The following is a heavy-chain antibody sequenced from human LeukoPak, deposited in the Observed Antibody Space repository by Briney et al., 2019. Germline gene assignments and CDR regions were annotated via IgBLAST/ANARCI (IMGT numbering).Heavy chain of an antibody. Sequence: GGSLRLSCAASGFIFSSYWMHWVRQVPGKGLVWVSRIKSDGSSTSHADSVKGRFTISRDNAKNTLYLQMNSLRAEDTAVYYCARDGWGSSMGYWGQGTLVTVSS. CDR3: ARDGWGSSMGY. J-gene: IGHJ4*02. D-gene: IGHD3-10*01. CDR2: IKSDGSST. V-gene: IGHV3-74*01. CDR1: GFIFSSYW.